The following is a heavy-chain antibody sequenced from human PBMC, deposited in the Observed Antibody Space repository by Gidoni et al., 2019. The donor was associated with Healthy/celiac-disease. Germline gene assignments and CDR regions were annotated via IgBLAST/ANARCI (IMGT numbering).Heavy chain of an antibody. CDR1: GGTFSSYA. CDR3: AREVRYCSSTSCYPFYGMDV. D-gene: IGHD2-2*01. J-gene: IGHJ6*02. V-gene: IGHV1-69*06. Sequence: QVQLVQSGAEVKKPGSSVKVSCKASGGTFSSYAITWVRQAPGQGLEWMGGIIPTFGTANYAQKFQGRVTITADKSTSTAYMELSSLRSEDTAVYYCAREVRYCSSTSCYPFYGMDVWGQGTTVTVSS. CDR2: IIPTFGTA.